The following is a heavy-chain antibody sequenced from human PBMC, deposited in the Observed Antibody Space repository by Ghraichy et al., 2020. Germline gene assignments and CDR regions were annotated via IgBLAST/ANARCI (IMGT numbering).Heavy chain of an antibody. Sequence: ASVKVSCKASGYIFSSSGISWVRQAPGQGLEWMAWISIYTGNTKYAQNHQGRVTVTTDTSTSTAYMELTSLRSNDTAVYYCARQMYSGSYYGMDVRGQGTTVTVSS. J-gene: IGHJ6*02. V-gene: IGHV1-18*01. CDR1: GYIFSSSG. D-gene: IGHD1-26*01. CDR3: ARQMYSGSYYGMDV. CDR2: ISIYTGNT.